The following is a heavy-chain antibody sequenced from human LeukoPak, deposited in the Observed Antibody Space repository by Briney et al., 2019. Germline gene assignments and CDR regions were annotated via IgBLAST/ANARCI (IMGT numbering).Heavy chain of an antibody. CDR2: IIPIFGTA. J-gene: IGHJ4*02. V-gene: IGHV1-69*05. D-gene: IGHD2-2*02. CDR1: GGTFSSYA. CDR3: ARDVQGYTDY. Sequence: SVKVSCKASGGTFSSYAISWVRQAPGQGLEWMGGIIPIFGTANYAQKFQGRVTITTDESTSTAYMELSSLRPEDTAVYYCARDVQGYTDYWGQGTLVTVSS.